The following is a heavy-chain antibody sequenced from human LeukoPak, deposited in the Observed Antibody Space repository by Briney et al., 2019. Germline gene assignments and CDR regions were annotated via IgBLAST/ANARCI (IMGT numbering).Heavy chain of an antibody. J-gene: IGHJ4*02. CDR2: ISSSGSTI. D-gene: IGHD3-22*01. CDR3: ARDKGDKRRYYYDSSIS. CDR1: GFTFSDYY. V-gene: IGHV3-11*04. Sequence: GGSLRLSCAASGFTFSDYYMSWIRQAPGKGLEWVSCISSSGSTIYYADSVKGRFTISRDNAKNSLYLQMNGLRAEDTAVYYCARDKGDKRRYYYDSSISWGQGTLVTVSS.